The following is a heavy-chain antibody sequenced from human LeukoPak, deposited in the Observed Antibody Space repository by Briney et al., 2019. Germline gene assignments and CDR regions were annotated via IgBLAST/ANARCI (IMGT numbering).Heavy chain of an antibody. V-gene: IGHV3-33*01. CDR2: IWHDGSNK. Sequence: PGGSLRLSCAASGFTFSSYGVHWVRQAPGKGLEWVAVIWHDGSNKYYADSVKGRFTISRDNYKNTLYLQMNSLRAEDTAVYYCARDRSGDHDYWGQGTLVTVSS. D-gene: IGHD7-27*01. CDR3: ARDRSGDHDY. CDR1: GFTFSSYG. J-gene: IGHJ4*02.